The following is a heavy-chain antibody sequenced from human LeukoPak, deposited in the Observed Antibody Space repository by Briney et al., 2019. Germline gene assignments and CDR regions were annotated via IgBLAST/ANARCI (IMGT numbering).Heavy chain of an antibody. J-gene: IGHJ6*02. CDR1: GGSTSSYY. CDR2: IYTSGST. D-gene: IGHD5-12*01. CDR3: ARGEWLRYGYYYGMDV. Sequence: MTSETLSLTCTVSGGSTSSYYWSWIRQPAGKGLEWIGRIYTSGSTNYNPSLKSRVTMSVDTSKNQFSLKLSSVTAADTAVYYCARGEWLRYGYYYGMDVWGQGTTVTVSS. V-gene: IGHV4-4*07.